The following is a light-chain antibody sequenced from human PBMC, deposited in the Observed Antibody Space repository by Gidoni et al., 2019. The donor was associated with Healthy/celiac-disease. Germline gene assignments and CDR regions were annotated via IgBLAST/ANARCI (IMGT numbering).Light chain of an antibody. CDR1: QSISSL. CDR2: KTS. Sequence: IQMTQSPSTLSASAGDRVTITCRSSQSISSLLAWYQQKPGKAPKLLISKTSSLERGVPSRCSGSGSGTEVTLTISSLQPDDFATYYCEQYNSDLYTFGQETKLKIK. CDR3: EQYNSDLYT. J-gene: IGKJ2*01. V-gene: IGKV1-5*03.